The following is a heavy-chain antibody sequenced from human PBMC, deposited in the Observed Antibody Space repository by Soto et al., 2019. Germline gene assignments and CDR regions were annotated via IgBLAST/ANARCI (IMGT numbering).Heavy chain of an antibody. V-gene: IGHV3-73*01. Sequence: EVQLVESGGGLVQPGGSLKLSCAASGFTFSGSAMHWVRQASGKGLEWVGRIRSKANSYATAYAASVKGRFTISRDDSKNTAYLQRNSLKTEDTAVYYCTSPDTAVATRTHYYYYGMDVWGQGTTVTVSS. J-gene: IGHJ6*02. CDR2: IRSKANSYAT. CDR1: GFTFSGSA. CDR3: TSPDTAVATRTHYYYYGMDV. D-gene: IGHD5-18*01.